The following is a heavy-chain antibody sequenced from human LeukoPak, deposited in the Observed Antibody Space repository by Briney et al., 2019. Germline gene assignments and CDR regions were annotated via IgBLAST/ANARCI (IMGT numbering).Heavy chain of an antibody. CDR1: GGSISRDY. V-gene: IGHV4-59*01. CDR2: IYYTGST. Sequence: SETLSLTCTVSGGSISRDYWSWIRQPPGKGLEWVGYIYYTGSTNYNPSLKSRVTISVDTSKNQFSLKLSSVTAADTAVYYCARDRPGGSSLDYWGQGTLVTVSS. CDR3: ARDRPGGSSLDY. D-gene: IGHD6-13*01. J-gene: IGHJ4*02.